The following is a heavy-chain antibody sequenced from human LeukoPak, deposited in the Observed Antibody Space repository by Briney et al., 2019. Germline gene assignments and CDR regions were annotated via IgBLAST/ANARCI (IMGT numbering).Heavy chain of an antibody. Sequence: SETLSLTCAVYGGSFSGYYWSWIRQPPGKGLEWIGYIYYSGSTNYNPSLKSRVTISVDTSENQFSLKLSSVTAADTAVYYCARVGDSSGYSIDYWGQGTLVTVSS. V-gene: IGHV4-59*01. CDR2: IYYSGST. CDR3: ARVGDSSGYSIDY. D-gene: IGHD3-22*01. J-gene: IGHJ4*02. CDR1: GGSFSGYY.